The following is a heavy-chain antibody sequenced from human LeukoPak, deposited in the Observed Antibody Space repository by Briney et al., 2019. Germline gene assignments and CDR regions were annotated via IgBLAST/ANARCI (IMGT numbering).Heavy chain of an antibody. CDR3: ASRRIVVVPAATLDY. CDR2: ISYDGSNK. V-gene: IGHV3-30-3*01. CDR1: GFTFSSYA. Sequence: PGRSLRLSCAASGFTFSSYAMHWVRQAPGKGLEWVAVISYDGSNKYYADSVKGRFTISRDNSKNTLYLQMNSLRAEDTAVYYCASRRIVVVPAATLDYWGQGTLVTVSS. D-gene: IGHD2-2*01. J-gene: IGHJ4*02.